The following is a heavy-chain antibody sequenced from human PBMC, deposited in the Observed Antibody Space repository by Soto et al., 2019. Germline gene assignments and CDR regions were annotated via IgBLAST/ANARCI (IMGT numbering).Heavy chain of an antibody. CDR1: GFTFSSYA. CDR2: ISYDGSNK. D-gene: IGHD6-19*01. J-gene: IGHJ4*02. V-gene: IGHV3-30-3*01. Sequence: QVQLVESGGGVVQPGRSLRLSCAASGFTFSSYAMHWVRQAPGKGLEWVAVISYDGSNKYYADSVKGRFTISRDNSKNTLYLQMNSLRAEDTAVYYCARDRGGYSSGWYAGRWGQGTLVTVSS. CDR3: ARDRGGYSSGWYAGR.